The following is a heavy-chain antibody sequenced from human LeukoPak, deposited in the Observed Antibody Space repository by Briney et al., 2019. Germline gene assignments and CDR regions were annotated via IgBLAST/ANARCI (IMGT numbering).Heavy chain of an antibody. CDR1: GGSISSYY. CDR2: IYYSGST. Sequence: SETLSLTCTVSGGSISSYYWSWIRQPPGKGLEWIGYIYYSGSTNYNPSLKSRVTISVDTSKNQFSLKLSSVTAADTAVYYCARLGDFDYWGQGTLVTVSS. J-gene: IGHJ4*02. V-gene: IGHV4-59*01. D-gene: IGHD4-17*01. CDR3: ARLGDFDY.